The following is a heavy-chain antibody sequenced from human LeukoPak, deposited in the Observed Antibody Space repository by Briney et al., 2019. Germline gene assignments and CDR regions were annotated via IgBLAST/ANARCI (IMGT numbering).Heavy chain of an antibody. V-gene: IGHV3-23*01. CDR1: GFTFSSYA. CDR2: ISGSGGST. CDR3: ARDGGVY. J-gene: IGHJ4*02. D-gene: IGHD3-3*01. Sequence: GGSLRLSCTASGFTFSSYAMTWVRQAPEKGLEWVSAISGSGGSTYYADSVKGRFTTSRDNSKNTLYLQMNSLRAEDTAVYYCARDGGVYWGQGTLVTVSS.